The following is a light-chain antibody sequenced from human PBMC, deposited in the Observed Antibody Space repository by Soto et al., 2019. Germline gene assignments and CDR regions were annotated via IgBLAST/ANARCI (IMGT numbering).Light chain of an antibody. Sequence: QSVLTQPPSASGSPGQSVTISCTGTSSDVGGYNYVSWYQQHPGKAPKLMIYEVSKRPSGVPDRFSGSKSGNTASLTVSGLQAEDEADYYCSSYAGSNNRNWVFGGGTKLTVL. CDR2: EVS. CDR1: SSDVGGYNY. V-gene: IGLV2-8*01. CDR3: SSYAGSNNRNWV. J-gene: IGLJ3*02.